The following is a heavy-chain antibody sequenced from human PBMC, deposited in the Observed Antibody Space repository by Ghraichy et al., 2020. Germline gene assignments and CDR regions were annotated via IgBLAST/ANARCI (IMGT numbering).Heavy chain of an antibody. CDR3: ERGRFGPRGAYYYYGMDG. J-gene: IGHJ6*02. CDR2: IYYSDST. Sequence: SETLSLTCTVSGYSVSSDAYYWSWIRQPPGERLEWIGYIYYSDSTNYNPSLKRRVTISKDTSKNQFSLNLNSVTAAATAVYHCERGRFGPRGAYYYYGMDGWGQGTTVTVSS. CDR1: GYSVSSDAYY. D-gene: IGHD3-10*01. V-gene: IGHV4-61*08.